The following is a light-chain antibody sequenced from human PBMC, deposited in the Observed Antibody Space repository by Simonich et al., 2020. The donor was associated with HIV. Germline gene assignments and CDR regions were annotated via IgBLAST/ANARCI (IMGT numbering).Light chain of an antibody. CDR2: AAS. CDR3: QQSFSTPRYT. CDR1: QGISSY. V-gene: IGKV1-9*01. J-gene: IGKJ2*01. Sequence: IQLTQSPSFLSASVGDRVTITCRASQGISSYLAWYQQKPGKAPNLLIYAASTLQRGVPSRFSGSGSGTEFTLTISILLPEDFATYYCQQSFSTPRYTFGQGTKVEIK.